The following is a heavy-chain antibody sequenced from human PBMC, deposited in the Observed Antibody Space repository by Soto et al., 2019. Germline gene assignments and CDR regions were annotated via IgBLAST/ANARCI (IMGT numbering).Heavy chain of an antibody. CDR1: GGSLSGYY. CDR3: AGDQGKKLRWVY. Sequence: PSETLSLTCAVYGGSLSGYYWTWIRQPPGTGLEWIGEINHSGSTNYNPSLKSRVTISVDTSKNQFSLKLSSVTAADTAVYYCAGDQGKKLRWVYWGQGALVTVSS. V-gene: IGHV4-34*01. D-gene: IGHD4-17*01. CDR2: INHSGST. J-gene: IGHJ4*02.